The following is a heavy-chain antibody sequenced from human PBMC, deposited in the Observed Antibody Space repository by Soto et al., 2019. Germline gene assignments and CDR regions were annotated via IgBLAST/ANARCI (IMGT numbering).Heavy chain of an antibody. CDR3: ASRNSSSTGGMDV. J-gene: IGHJ6*02. D-gene: IGHD6-6*01. V-gene: IGHV4-4*02. CDR2: IYHSGST. CDR1: GGSISSSNW. Sequence: NPSETLSLTCAVSGGSISSSNWWSWVRQPPGKGLEWIGEIYHSGSTNYNPSLKSRVTISVGKSKNQFSLKLSSVTAADTAVYYCASRNSSSTGGMDVWGQGTTVTVSS.